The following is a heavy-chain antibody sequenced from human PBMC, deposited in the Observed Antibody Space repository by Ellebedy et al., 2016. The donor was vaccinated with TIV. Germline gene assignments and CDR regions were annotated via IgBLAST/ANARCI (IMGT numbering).Heavy chain of an antibody. V-gene: IGHV1-18*01. CDR2: MNPYSGHT. J-gene: IGHJ3*02. CDR3: AATARVVATAKDDCFDI. D-gene: IGHD2-21*02. CDR1: VHTFNTYG. Sequence: AASVTVSCKASVHTFNTYGVTWVRQAPGQGLEWMGWMNPYSGHTNYVQNVRDRVTMTPGISTSTAYLELRTLRSDDTAVYYCAATARVVATAKDDCFDIWGQGTMVTVSS.